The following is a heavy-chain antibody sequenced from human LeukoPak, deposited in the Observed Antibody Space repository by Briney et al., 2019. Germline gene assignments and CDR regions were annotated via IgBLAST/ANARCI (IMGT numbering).Heavy chain of an antibody. CDR1: GFTFSSYT. J-gene: IGHJ4*02. D-gene: IGHD3-10*01. Sequence: GGSLRLSCAASGFTFSSYTMNWVRQAPGKGLEWVSSISSSSSYIYYADSVKGRFTISRDNAKNSLYLQMNSLRAEDTAVYYCARVSLYYGSGTYYPPDYWGQGTLVTVSS. V-gene: IGHV3-21*01. CDR3: ARVSLYYGSGTYYPPDY. CDR2: ISSSSSYI.